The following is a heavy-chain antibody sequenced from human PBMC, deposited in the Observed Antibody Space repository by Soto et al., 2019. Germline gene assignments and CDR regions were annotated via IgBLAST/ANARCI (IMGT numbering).Heavy chain of an antibody. Sequence: QVQLVQSGAEVKKSGASVKISCKASGYSFTGYYINWVRQAPGQGFEWMGEIRPNSGGTKYAQKLQGRVNMTRDMSITTVYMYLSNLSHDDTAVYYCGKGRSGDVGVFYWGQGTLVTVYS. D-gene: IGHD1-26*01. CDR1: GYSFTGYY. CDR2: IRPNSGGT. J-gene: IGHJ4*02. V-gene: IGHV1-2*02. CDR3: GKGRSGDVGVFY.